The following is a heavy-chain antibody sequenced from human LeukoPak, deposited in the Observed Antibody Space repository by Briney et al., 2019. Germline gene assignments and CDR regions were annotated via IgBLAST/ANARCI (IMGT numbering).Heavy chain of an antibody. J-gene: IGHJ4*02. CDR2: IRYDGSNK. D-gene: IGHD1-20*01. V-gene: IGHV3-30*02. Sequence: GGSLRLSCAASGFTFSNYGMHWVRQAPGKGLEWVAFIRYDGSNKYYAASVRGRFTISRDNSKKSLHLQMNSLRAEDTAVYYCARFGMTGGTVDYWGQGTLVTVSS. CDR1: GFTFSNYG. CDR3: ARFGMTGGTVDY.